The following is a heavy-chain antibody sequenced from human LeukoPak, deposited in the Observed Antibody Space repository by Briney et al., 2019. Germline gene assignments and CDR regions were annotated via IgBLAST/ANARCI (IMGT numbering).Heavy chain of an antibody. J-gene: IGHJ4*02. Sequence: PGGSLRLSCAASGFTFSSYSMNWVRQAPGKGLEWVSYISSSSSTIYYADSVKGRFTISRDNAKNSLYLQMNSLRAEDTAVYYCARDFDPVPGAGSYAHGAHDYWGQGTLVTVSS. CDR3: ARDFDPVPGAGSYAHGAHDY. CDR2: ISSSSSTI. D-gene: IGHD1-26*01. CDR1: GFTFSSYS. V-gene: IGHV3-48*01.